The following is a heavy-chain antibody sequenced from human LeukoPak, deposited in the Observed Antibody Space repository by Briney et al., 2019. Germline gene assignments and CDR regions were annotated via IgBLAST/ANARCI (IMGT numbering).Heavy chain of an antibody. D-gene: IGHD2-21*02. CDR3: AKDRAGVTHCYFDD. J-gene: IGHJ4*02. V-gene: IGHV3-23*01. CDR2: ISGGGGST. CDR1: GFSFSSYA. Sequence: QPGGSLRLSCTASGFSFSSYAMSWARQAPGKGLEWVSAISGGGGSTYYADSVKGRFTISRDNSKNTLYLQMNSLRAEDTAVYYCAKDRAGVTHCYFDDWGQGDPCTVSS.